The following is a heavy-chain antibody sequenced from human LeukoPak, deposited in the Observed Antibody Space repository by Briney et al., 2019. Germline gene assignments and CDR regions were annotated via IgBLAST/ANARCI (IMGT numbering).Heavy chain of an antibody. J-gene: IGHJ4*02. V-gene: IGHV3-21*01. D-gene: IGHD2-2*01. CDR2: ISSSSSYI. CDR3: ARVYCSSTSCRVGYYFDY. CDR1: GFTFSSYS. Sequence: GGSLRLSCAASGFTFSSYSMNWVRQAPGKGLERVSSISSSSSYIYYADSVKGRFTIVRDNAKNSLCLQMNSLRAEDTAVYYCARVYCSSTSCRVGYYFDYWGQGTLLTVSS.